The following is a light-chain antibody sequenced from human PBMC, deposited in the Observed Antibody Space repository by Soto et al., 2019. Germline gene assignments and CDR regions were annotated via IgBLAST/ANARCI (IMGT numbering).Light chain of an antibody. CDR3: QQYESTPPT. J-gene: IGKJ2*01. CDR2: WAS. Sequence: DIVMTQSPGSLAVSLGERATNNCKSSRSVLYSSNNKNYLAWYQQRPGQPPKLLIYWASTRESGVPDRFSGSGSGTDLTLTITSLQAEDVAVYYCQQYESTPPTFGQGTKLEIK. V-gene: IGKV4-1*01. CDR1: RSVLYSSNNKNY.